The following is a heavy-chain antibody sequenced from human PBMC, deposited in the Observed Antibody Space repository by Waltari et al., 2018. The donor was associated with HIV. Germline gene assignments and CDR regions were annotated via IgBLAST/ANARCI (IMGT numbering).Heavy chain of an antibody. V-gene: IGHV3-23*04. CDR3: AKDDSTGSSGYYPFHY. Sequence: EVQLVESGGGLVQPGGSLRLSCAASGFTFTNYAMNWVRQAPGKGLGGVSASRGSGGSTYYADSVKGRFTISRDNSKNTLYLQMNSLRAEDTALYYCAKDDSTGSSGYYPFHYWGQGTLITVSS. D-gene: IGHD3-22*01. CDR2: SRGSGGST. CDR1: GFTFTNYA. J-gene: IGHJ4*02.